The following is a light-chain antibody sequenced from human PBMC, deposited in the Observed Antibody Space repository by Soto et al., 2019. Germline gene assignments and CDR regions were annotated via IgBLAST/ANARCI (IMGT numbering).Light chain of an antibody. Sequence: QSVLTQPPSASGTPGQRVTISCSGSSSNIGGNIVNWYQQLPGTAPKLLIFGNDQRPSWVPDRFSGSKSGTSASLAISGLQSEEEANYYCAAWDDSLNGVVFGGGTK. CDR2: GND. CDR1: SSNIGGNI. V-gene: IGLV1-44*01. CDR3: AAWDDSLNGVV. J-gene: IGLJ2*01.